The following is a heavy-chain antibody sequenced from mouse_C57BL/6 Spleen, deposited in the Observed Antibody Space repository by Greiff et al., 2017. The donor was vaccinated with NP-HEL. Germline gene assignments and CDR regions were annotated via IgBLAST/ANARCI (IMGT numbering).Heavy chain of an antibody. CDR2: ISSGSSTI. V-gene: IGHV5-17*01. CDR3: AREGGIYYGNPAWFAY. CDR1: GFTFSDYG. J-gene: IGHJ3*01. Sequence: EVQLQESGGGLVKPGGSLKLSCAASGFTFSDYGMHWVRQAPEKGLEWVAYISSGSSTIYYADTVKGRFTISRDNAKNTLFLQMTSLRSEDTAMYYCAREGGIYYGNPAWFAYWGQGTLVTVSA. D-gene: IGHD2-1*01.